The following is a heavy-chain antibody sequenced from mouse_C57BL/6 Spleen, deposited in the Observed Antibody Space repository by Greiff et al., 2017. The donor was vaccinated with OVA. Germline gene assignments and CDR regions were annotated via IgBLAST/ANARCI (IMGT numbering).Heavy chain of an antibody. D-gene: IGHD1-1*01. V-gene: IGHV1-64*01. CDR2: IHPNSGST. CDR1: GYTFTSYW. Sequence: QVQLQQPGAELVKPGASVTLSCKASGYTFTSYWMHWVTQRPGPGLEWIGMIHPNSGSTNYNEKLKSKATLTVDKSSSTAYMQLSSLTSEDSAVYYCARNYGSSYYWYFDVWGTGTTVTVSS. J-gene: IGHJ1*03. CDR3: ARNYGSSYYWYFDV.